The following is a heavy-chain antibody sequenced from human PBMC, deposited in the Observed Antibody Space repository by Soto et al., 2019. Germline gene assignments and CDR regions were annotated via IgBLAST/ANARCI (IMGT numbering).Heavy chain of an antibody. Sequence: GESLKISCKGSGYSFTRYWIGCERQMPGKGLEWMGIIYPGDSDTRYSPSFQGQVTITADKSISTAYLQWSSLKASDTAMYYCAIPPFKYSSSSGYWGQGTLVTVSS. J-gene: IGHJ4*02. CDR3: AIPPFKYSSSSGY. V-gene: IGHV5-51*01. D-gene: IGHD6-6*01. CDR1: GYSFTRYW. CDR2: IYPGDSDT.